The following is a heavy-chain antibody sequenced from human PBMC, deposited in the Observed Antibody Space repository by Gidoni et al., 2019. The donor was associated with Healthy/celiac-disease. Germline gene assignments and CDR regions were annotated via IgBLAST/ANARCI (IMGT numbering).Heavy chain of an antibody. D-gene: IGHD3-9*01. CDR3: TTDGNYDILTGYYDPDAFDI. CDR1: GFTFSNAW. Sequence: EVQLVESGGGLVKPGGSLRLSCAASGFTFSNAWMRWVRQAPGKGLEWVGRIKSKTDGGTTDYAAPVKGRFTISRDDSKNTLYLQMNSLKTEDTAVYYCTTDGNYDILTGYYDPDAFDIWGQGTMVTVSS. J-gene: IGHJ3*02. CDR2: IKSKTDGGTT. V-gene: IGHV3-15*01.